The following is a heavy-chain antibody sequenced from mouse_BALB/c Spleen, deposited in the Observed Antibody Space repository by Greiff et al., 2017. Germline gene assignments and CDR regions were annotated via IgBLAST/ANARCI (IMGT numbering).Heavy chain of an antibody. Sequence: DVMLVESGGGLVQPGGSLKLSCAASGFTFSSYTMSWVRQTPEKRLEWVAYISNGGGSTYYPDTVKGRFTISRDNAKNTLYLQMSSLKSEDTAMYYCARLLRDYAMDYWGQGTSVTVSS. V-gene: IGHV5-12-2*01. J-gene: IGHJ4*01. CDR2: ISNGGGST. D-gene: IGHD1-1*01. CDR3: ARLLRDYAMDY. CDR1: GFTFSSYT.